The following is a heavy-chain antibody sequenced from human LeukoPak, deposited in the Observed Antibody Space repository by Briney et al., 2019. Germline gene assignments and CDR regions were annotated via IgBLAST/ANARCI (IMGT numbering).Heavy chain of an antibody. V-gene: IGHV4-39*01. D-gene: IGHD5-24*01. CDR2: IYYSGST. CDR1: GFTVSSNY. Sequence: GSLRLSCAASGFTVSSNYMSWVRQPPGKGLEWIGSIYYSGSTYYNPSLKSRVTISVDTSKNQFSLKLSSVTAADTAVYYCARLGRDGYKVPDYWGQGTLVTVSS. CDR3: ARLGRDGYKVPDY. J-gene: IGHJ4*02.